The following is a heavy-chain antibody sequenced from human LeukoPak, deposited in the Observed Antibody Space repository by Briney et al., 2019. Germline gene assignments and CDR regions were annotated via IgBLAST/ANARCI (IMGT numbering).Heavy chain of an antibody. CDR1: GFTFSNAW. Sequence: GGSLRLSCAASGFTFSNAWMSWVRQAPGKGLEWVGRIKSKADGGTTDYAAPVKGRFTISRDDSKNTLYLQMNSLKTEDTAVYYCTTTYYDFWSGSYYCYMDVWGKGTTVTVSS. V-gene: IGHV3-15*01. CDR2: IKSKADGGTT. D-gene: IGHD3-3*01. J-gene: IGHJ6*03. CDR3: TTTYYDFWSGSYYCYMDV.